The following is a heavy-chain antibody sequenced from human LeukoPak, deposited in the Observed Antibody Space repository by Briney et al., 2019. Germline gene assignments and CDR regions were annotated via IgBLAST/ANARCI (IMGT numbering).Heavy chain of an antibody. J-gene: IGHJ5*02. CDR2: INHSGST. Sequence: SETLSLTCAVYGGSFSGYYWSWIRQPPGKGLEWIGEINHSGSTNYNPSLKSRVTISVDTSKNQFSLKLSSVTAADTAEYYCARGRYDIGRSSWFDPWGQGTLVTVSS. CDR3: ARGRYDIGRSSWFDP. D-gene: IGHD3-22*01. V-gene: IGHV4-34*01. CDR1: GGSFSGYY.